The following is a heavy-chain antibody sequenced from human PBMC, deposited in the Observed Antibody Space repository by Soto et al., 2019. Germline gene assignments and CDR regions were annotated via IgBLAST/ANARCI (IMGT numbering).Heavy chain of an antibody. CDR1: GFTFSSYS. CDR2: ISSSSSYI. D-gene: IGHD6-13*01. CDR3: ARGELAAAGQLFGL. J-gene: IGHJ4*02. V-gene: IGHV3-21*01. Sequence: GGLRLSCAASGFTFSSYSMNWVRQAPGKGLEWVSSISSSSSYIYYADSVKGRFTISRDNAKNSLYLQMNSLRAEDTAVYYCARGELAAAGQLFGLWGQGNLVTVSS.